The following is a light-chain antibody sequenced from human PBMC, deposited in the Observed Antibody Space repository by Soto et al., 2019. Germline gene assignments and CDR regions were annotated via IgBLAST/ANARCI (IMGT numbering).Light chain of an antibody. CDR1: QGISSY. V-gene: IGKV1-9*01. CDR3: QQLNSYLIT. J-gene: IGKJ5*01. CDR2: AAS. Sequence: DIQLTQSPSFLSASVGDRVTITCRASQGISSYLAWYQQKPGKAPKLLIYAASTLQSGVPSRFSGSGSWTEFTLTIGSLQPEDFATYYCQQLNSYLITFGQGTRLEIK.